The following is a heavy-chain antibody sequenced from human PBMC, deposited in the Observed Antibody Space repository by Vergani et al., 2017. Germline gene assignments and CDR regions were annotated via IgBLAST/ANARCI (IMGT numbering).Heavy chain of an antibody. Sequence: EVQLLESGGGLVQPGGSLRLSCAASGFTFSNYAMSWVRQAPGKGLEWVSAISGSGTSTYYADSVKGRFTISRDNSKNTLYLQMNSLRAADTAVYDCAKDLITIFGVHGVFDIWGQGTMVTVSS. CDR2: ISGSGTST. CDR3: AKDLITIFGVHGVFDI. CDR1: GFTFSNYA. V-gene: IGHV3-23*01. D-gene: IGHD3-3*01. J-gene: IGHJ3*02.